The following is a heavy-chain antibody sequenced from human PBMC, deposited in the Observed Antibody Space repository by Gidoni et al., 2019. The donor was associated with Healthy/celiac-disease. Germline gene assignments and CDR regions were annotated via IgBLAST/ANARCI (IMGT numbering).Heavy chain of an antibody. CDR1: GGPFSSYA. V-gene: IGHV1-69*01. CDR3: ARDLVLMVYGGGRDNWFDP. Sequence: QVQLVQSGAEVKKPGSSVKVSCKAAGGPFSSYAISWGRQAPGQVLEWMGGITPIFGTANYAQKCQGRVTITADESTSTAYMELSSLRSEDTAVYYCARDLVLMVYGGGRDNWFDPWGQGTLVTVSS. D-gene: IGHD2-8*01. CDR2: ITPIFGTA. J-gene: IGHJ5*02.